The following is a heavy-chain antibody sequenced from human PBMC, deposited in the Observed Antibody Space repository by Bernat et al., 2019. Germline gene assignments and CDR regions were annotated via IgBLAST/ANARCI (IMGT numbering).Heavy chain of an antibody. CDR2: ISYDGSNK. J-gene: IGHJ6*02. CDR1: GFTFSSYG. D-gene: IGHD3-9*01. CDR3: AKDVGYYDILTGYYYYYYGMDV. Sequence: QVQLVVSGGGVVQPGRALRFSCAASGFTFSSYGMHWVRQATGKGLEWVAVISYDGSNKYYADSVKGRFTISRDNSKNALYLQMNSLRAEDTAVYYCAKDVGYYDILTGYYYYYYGMDVWGQGTTVTVSS. V-gene: IGHV3-30*18.